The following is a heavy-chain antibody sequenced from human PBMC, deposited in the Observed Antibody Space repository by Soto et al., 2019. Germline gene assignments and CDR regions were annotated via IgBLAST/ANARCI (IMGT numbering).Heavy chain of an antibody. V-gene: IGHV4-31*03. J-gene: IGHJ4*02. CDR3: AREGGGIYGVAGWADY. Sequence: PSETLSLTCTVSGGSISSGGYYWSWIRQHPGKGLEWIGYIYYSGSTYYNPSLKSRVTISVDTSKNQFSLKLSSVTAADTAVYYCAREGGGIYGVAGWADYWGQGTLVTVSS. D-gene: IGHD4-17*01. CDR2: IYYSGST. CDR1: GGSISSGGYY.